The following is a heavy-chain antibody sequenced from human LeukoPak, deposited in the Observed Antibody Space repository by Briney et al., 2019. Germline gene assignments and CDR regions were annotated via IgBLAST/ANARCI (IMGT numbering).Heavy chain of an antibody. Sequence: SETLSLTCAVSGFSISENRYWSWVRQPPGKGLEWIGEIHHNGKSDYNPSPKSRVTISVDKSKNELSLNLRSVTAADTAVYYCARHCSGDCFRAFDYWGQGLSVIVSS. CDR3: ARHCSGDCFRAFDY. J-gene: IGHJ4*02. CDR1: GFSISENRY. V-gene: IGHV4-4*02. D-gene: IGHD2-21*02. CDR2: IHHNGKS.